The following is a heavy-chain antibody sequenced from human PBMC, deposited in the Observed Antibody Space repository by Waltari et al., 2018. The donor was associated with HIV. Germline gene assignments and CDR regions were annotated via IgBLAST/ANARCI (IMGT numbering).Heavy chain of an antibody. V-gene: IGHV1-69*01. CDR2: IIPIFGTA. Sequence: QVQLVQSGAEVKKPGSSVKVSCKASEGTFSSYAISWVRQAPGQGLEWMGGIIPIFGTANYAQKFQGRVTITADESTSTAYMELSSLRSEDTAVYYCARDGGSYYNYYYGMDVWGQGTTVTVSS. J-gene: IGHJ6*02. CDR3: ARDGGSYYNYYYGMDV. D-gene: IGHD1-26*01. CDR1: EGTFSSYA.